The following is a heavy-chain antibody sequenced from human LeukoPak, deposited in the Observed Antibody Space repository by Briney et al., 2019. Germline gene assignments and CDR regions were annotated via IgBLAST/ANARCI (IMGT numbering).Heavy chain of an antibody. CDR1: GFTFSSYS. J-gene: IGHJ5*02. CDR2: ISSSSSYI. V-gene: IGHV3-21*01. Sequence: GGSLRLSCAASGFTFSSYSMNWVRQAPGKGLEWVSSISSSSSYIYYADSVKGRFTISRDNAKNSLYLQMNSLRAEDTAVYYCARDNPVWWLRGWFDPWGQGTLVTVPS. D-gene: IGHD5-12*01. CDR3: ARDNPVWWLRGWFDP.